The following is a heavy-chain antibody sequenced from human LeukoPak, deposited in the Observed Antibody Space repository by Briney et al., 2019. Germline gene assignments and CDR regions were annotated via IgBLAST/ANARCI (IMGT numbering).Heavy chain of an antibody. CDR2: INPDSGGT. V-gene: IGHV1-2*06. CDR1: GYPFIGNY. D-gene: IGHD3-16*01. Sequence: ASVKVSCKASGYPFIGNYIHWVRQAPGQGLEWMGRINPDSGGTDHAQKFDGRVTMTSDTSIRTAYMELSRLRSDDTAVYYCARVGESYDMDYFDCWGQGTLVTVSS. J-gene: IGHJ4*02. CDR3: ARVGESYDMDYFDC.